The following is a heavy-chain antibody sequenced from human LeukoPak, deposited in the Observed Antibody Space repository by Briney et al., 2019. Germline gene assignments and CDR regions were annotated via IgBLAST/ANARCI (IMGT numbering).Heavy chain of an antibody. V-gene: IGHV4-34*01. CDR1: GVSFSDHD. Sequence: NPSETLSLTCVVYGVSFSDHDWSWIRQPPGKGLEWVGEINLGGSNNYNPSLKSRVTMLVDTTMNQFSLEVSSVTAADTAVYYCARGGDYNYMDVWGKGTTVTVSS. D-gene: IGHD2-21*01. J-gene: IGHJ6*03. CDR3: ARGGDYNYMDV. CDR2: INLGGSN.